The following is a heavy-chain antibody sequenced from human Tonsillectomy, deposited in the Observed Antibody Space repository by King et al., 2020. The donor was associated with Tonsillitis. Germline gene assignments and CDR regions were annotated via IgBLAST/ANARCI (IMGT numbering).Heavy chain of an antibody. CDR3: ANSYYYDSRGALPGAFDI. V-gene: IGHV3-9*01. CDR2: ISWNSGSI. Sequence: VQLVESGGGLVQPGRSLRLSCAASGFTFDDYAMHWVRQAPGKGLEWVSGISWNSGSIGYADSVKGRFTISRDNAKNSLYLQMNSLRAEDTALYYCANSYYYDSRGALPGAFDIWGQGTMVTVSS. J-gene: IGHJ3*02. D-gene: IGHD3-22*01. CDR1: GFTFDDYA.